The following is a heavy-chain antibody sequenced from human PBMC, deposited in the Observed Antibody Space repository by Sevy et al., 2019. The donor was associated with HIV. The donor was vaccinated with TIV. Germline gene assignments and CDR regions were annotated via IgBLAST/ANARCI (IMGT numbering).Heavy chain of an antibody. CDR2: ISYDGSNK. CDR3: AREDGYSSGWYKNYYYGMDV. D-gene: IGHD6-19*01. V-gene: IGHV3-30*04. J-gene: IGHJ6*02. CDR1: GFTFSSYA. Sequence: GGSLRLSCAASGFTFSSYAMHWVRQAPGKGLEWVAVISYDGSNKYYSDSVKGRFTISRDNSKNTLYLQMTGLRAEDTAVYYCAREDGYSSGWYKNYYYGMDVWGQGTTVTVSS.